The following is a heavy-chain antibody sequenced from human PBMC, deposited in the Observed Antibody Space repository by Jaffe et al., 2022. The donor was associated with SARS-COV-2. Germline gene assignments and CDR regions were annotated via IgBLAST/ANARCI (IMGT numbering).Heavy chain of an antibody. CDR3: TTRIQGYDFWSGYYFDY. Sequence: EVQLVESGGGLVKPGGSLRLSCAASGFTFSNAWMSWVRQAPGKGLEWVGRIKSKTDGGTTDYAAPVKGRFTISRDDSKNTLYLQMNSLKTEDTAVYYCTTRIQGYDFWSGYYFDYWGQGTLVTVSS. J-gene: IGHJ4*02. CDR2: IKSKTDGGTT. D-gene: IGHD3-3*01. V-gene: IGHV3-15*01. CDR1: GFTFSNAW.